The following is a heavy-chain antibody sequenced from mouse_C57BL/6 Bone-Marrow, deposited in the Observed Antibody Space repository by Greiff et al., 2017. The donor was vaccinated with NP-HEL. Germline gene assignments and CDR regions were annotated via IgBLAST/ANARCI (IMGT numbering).Heavy chain of an antibody. CDR2: IDPEDGET. Sequence: VQLKQSGAELVKPGASVKLSCTASGFNIKDYYMHWVKQRTEQGLEWIGRIDPEDGETKYAPKFQGKATITADTSSNTAYLQLSSQTSEDTAVYYCARNWDEAYWGQGTLVTVSA. D-gene: IGHD4-1*01. CDR3: ARNWDEAY. J-gene: IGHJ3*01. CDR1: GFNIKDYY. V-gene: IGHV14-2*01.